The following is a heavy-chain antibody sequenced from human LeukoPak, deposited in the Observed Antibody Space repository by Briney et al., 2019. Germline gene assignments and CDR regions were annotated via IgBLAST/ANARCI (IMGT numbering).Heavy chain of an antibody. V-gene: IGHV5-51*01. CDR1: GYSFTTYW. CDR3: ARSSSRWELGY. CDR2: IYPGDSDT. Sequence: GESLKISCKGSGYSFTTYWIGWVRQMPGKGLEWMGIIYPGDSDTRYSPSFQGQVTISADKSITTAYLQWNSLKASDTAMYYCARSSSRWELGYWGQGTLVTVSS. D-gene: IGHD1-26*01. J-gene: IGHJ4*02.